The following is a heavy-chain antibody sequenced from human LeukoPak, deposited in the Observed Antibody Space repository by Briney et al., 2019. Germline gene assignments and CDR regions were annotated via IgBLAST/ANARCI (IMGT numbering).Heavy chain of an antibody. CDR2: IYYSGST. CDR3: SRENGAFSPFGY. J-gene: IGHJ4*02. Sequence: MPSETLSLTCTVSGGSISSGGYYWSWIRQHPGKGLEWIGYIYYSGSTYYNPSLKSRVTISVDTSKNQFSLNLTSVTAADTAVYYCSRENGAFSPFGYWGQGTLVTVLS. CDR1: GGSISSGGYY. D-gene: IGHD2-8*01. V-gene: IGHV4-31*03.